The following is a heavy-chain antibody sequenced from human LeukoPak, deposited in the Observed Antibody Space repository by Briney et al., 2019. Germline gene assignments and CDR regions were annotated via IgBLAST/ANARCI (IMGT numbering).Heavy chain of an antibody. CDR1: GGSFSGYY. CDR3: ARGPKDSSSCYRPIDP. CDR2: INHSGST. V-gene: IGHV4-34*01. J-gene: IGHJ5*02. Sequence: SETLSLTCAVYGGSFSGYYWSWIRQPPRKGLEWIGEINHSGSTNYNPSLKSRVTISVDTSKNQFSLKLSSVTAADTAVYYCARGPKDSSSCYRPIDPWGQGTLVTVSS. D-gene: IGHD6-13*01.